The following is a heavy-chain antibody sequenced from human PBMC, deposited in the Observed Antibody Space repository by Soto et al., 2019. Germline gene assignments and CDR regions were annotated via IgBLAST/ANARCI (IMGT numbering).Heavy chain of an antibody. Sequence: SVKVSFKASGGTFSSYAISWVRQAPGQGLEWMGGIIPIFGTANYAQKFQGRVTITADESTSTAYMELSSLRSEDTAVYYCARVHLSAAGKIIFDYWGQGTLVTVSS. J-gene: IGHJ4*02. V-gene: IGHV1-69*13. CDR3: ARVHLSAAGKIIFDY. D-gene: IGHD6-13*01. CDR1: GGTFSSYA. CDR2: IIPIFGTA.